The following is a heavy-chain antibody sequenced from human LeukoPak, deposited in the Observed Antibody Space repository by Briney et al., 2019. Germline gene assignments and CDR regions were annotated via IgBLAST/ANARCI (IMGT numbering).Heavy chain of an antibody. J-gene: IGHJ4*02. CDR3: ARDKGSGYYSLYYFDY. D-gene: IGHD3-22*01. Sequence: GASVKVSCKASGYIFTGYYMHWVRQAPGQGLEWMGWINPNSGGTNYAQKFQGRVTMTRDTSISTAYMELSRLRSDDTAVYYCARDKGSGYYSLYYFDYWGQGTLVTVSS. V-gene: IGHV1-2*02. CDR1: GYIFTGYY. CDR2: INPNSGGT.